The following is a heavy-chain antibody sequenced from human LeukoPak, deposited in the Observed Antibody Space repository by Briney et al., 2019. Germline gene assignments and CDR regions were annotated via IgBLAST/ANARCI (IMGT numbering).Heavy chain of an antibody. CDR3: ARVSEYSSSWYVGSYYYMDV. Sequence: SETLSLTCTVSGGSISSYYWSWIRQPAGKGLEWIGRIYTSGSTNYNPSLKSRVTMSVDTSKNQFSLKLSSVTAADTAVYYCARVSEYSSSWYVGSYYYMDVWGKGTTVTVSS. CDR1: GGSISSYY. D-gene: IGHD6-13*01. J-gene: IGHJ6*03. V-gene: IGHV4-4*07. CDR2: IYTSGST.